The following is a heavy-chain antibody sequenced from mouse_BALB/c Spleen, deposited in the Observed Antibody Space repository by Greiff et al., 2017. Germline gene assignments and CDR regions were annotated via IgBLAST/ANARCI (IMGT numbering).Heavy chain of an antibody. V-gene: IGHV3-6*02. J-gene: IGHJ1*01. CDR2: ISYDGSN. CDR3: ARGYYWYFDV. D-gene: IGHD2-2*01. CDR1: GYSITSGYY. Sequence: EVQLVESGPGLVKPSQSLSLTCSVTGYSITSGYYWNWIRQFPGNKLEWMGYISYDGSNNYNPSLKNRISITRDTSKNQFFLKLNSVTTEDTATYYCARGYYWYFDVWGAGTTVTVSS.